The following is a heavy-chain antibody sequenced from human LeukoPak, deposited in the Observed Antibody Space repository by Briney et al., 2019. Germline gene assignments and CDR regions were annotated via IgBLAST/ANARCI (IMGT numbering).Heavy chain of an antibody. CDR2: ISYDGSIK. CDR1: GFTLSRYA. Sequence: PGGSLRLSCAASGFTLSRYAMHWVRQAPGKGPEWVAVISYDGSIKYYADSVKGRFTISRDNAKNSLYLQMNSLRAEDTAVYYCARGPPFFYPWGQGTLVTVSS. D-gene: IGHD3-16*01. J-gene: IGHJ4*02. V-gene: IGHV3-30*04. CDR3: ARGPPFFYP.